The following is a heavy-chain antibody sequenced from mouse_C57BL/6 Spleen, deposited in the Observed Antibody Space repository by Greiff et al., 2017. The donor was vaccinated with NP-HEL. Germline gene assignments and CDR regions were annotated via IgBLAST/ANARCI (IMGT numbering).Heavy chain of an antibody. J-gene: IGHJ2*01. CDR1: GYTFTSYW. Sequence: VQLQQPGAELVKPGASVKLSCKASGYTFTSYWMHWVKQRPGQGLEWIGMIHPNSGSTNYNEKFKSKATLTVDKSSSTAYMQLSSLTSEDSAVYYGARSYYYGSSLYFDYWGQGTTLTVSS. CDR3: ARSYYYGSSLYFDY. CDR2: IHPNSGST. V-gene: IGHV1-64*01. D-gene: IGHD1-1*01.